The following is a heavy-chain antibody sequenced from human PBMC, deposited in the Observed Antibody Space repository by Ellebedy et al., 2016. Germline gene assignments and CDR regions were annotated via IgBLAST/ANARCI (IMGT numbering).Heavy chain of an antibody. CDR1: GYTFIAYH. J-gene: IGHJ4*02. V-gene: IGHV1-2*02. Sequence: ASVKVSXKTSGYTFIAYHMHWVRQAPGQGLEWMGWINPKSGVSNYAQKFQGRVTLTRDAPISTAYLELSSLRSDDTAVYYCARDLKSNWNDGGALSDWGQGSLVTVSS. CDR2: INPKSGVS. CDR3: ARDLKSNWNDGGALSD. D-gene: IGHD1-20*01.